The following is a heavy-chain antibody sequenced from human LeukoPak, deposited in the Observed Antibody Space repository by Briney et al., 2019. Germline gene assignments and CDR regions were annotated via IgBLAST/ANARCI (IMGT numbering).Heavy chain of an antibody. V-gene: IGHV4-59*08. J-gene: IGHJ4*02. CDR2: VYSTGHT. Sequence: SSETLSLTCTVSGGSVSSYYWSWIRQPPGKGLEWIGYVYSTGHTTSNPSLKSRVTISLAMSKNTFSLKLTSVTAADTAVYYCARHGPRGGGYCSSTSCYIFDYWGQGALFTVSA. D-gene: IGHD2-2*02. CDR1: GGSVSSYY. CDR3: ARHGPRGGGYCSSTSCYIFDY.